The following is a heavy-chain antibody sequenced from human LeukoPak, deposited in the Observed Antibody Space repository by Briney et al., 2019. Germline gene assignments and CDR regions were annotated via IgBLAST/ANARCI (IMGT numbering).Heavy chain of an antibody. CDR1: GGSFSGYY. CDR3: ARGLSGSLPFFDY. V-gene: IGHV4-34*01. Sequence: SETLSLTCAVYGGSFSGYYWSWIRQPPGKGLEWIGEINHSGSTNYNPSLKGRVTISVDTSKNQFSLKLSSVTAADTAVYYCARGLSGSLPFFDYWGQGTLVTVSS. CDR2: INHSGST. D-gene: IGHD1-26*01. J-gene: IGHJ4*02.